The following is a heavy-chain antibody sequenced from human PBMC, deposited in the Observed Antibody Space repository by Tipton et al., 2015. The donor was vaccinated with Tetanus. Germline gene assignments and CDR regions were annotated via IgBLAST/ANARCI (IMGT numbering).Heavy chain of an antibody. V-gene: IGHV3-33*08. CDR2: IWYDGTTK. J-gene: IGHJ1*01. Sequence: SLRLSCAASGFSVANHWMSWVRQAPGKGLEWVANIWYDGTTKFYADSVKGRFTISRDNAKNTLFLQMNNLRAEDTAVYFCARETSLTTSYWGQGTLVTVSS. D-gene: IGHD2/OR15-2a*01. CDR1: GFSVANHW. CDR3: ARETSLTTSY.